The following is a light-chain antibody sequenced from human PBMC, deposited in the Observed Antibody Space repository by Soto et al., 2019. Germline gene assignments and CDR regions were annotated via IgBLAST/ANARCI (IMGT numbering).Light chain of an antibody. CDR1: SSDIGAYNY. CDR3: SSYSSTSTLYV. J-gene: IGLJ1*01. Sequence: VLTQPASVSGSPGQSITISCSLTSSDIGAYNYVSWYQQHPGKAPKLMIYEVTNRPSGVSNRFSGSKSGNTASLTISGLQAEDEADYYCSSYSSTSTLYVFGTGTKVTVL. CDR2: EVT. V-gene: IGLV2-14*01.